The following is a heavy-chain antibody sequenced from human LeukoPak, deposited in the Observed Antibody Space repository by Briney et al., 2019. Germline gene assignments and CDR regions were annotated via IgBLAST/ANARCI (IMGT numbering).Heavy chain of an antibody. CDR2: INHSGST. J-gene: IGHJ3*02. Sequence: SQTLSLTCTVSGGSISSGGYYWSWIRQPPGKGLEWIGEINHSGSTNYNPSLKSRVTISVDTSKNQFSLRLSSVTAADTAVFYCAASIAAAGRLGVFDIWGQGTMVTVSS. V-gene: IGHV4-30-2*01. CDR3: AASIAAAGRLGVFDI. CDR1: GGSISSGGYY. D-gene: IGHD6-13*01.